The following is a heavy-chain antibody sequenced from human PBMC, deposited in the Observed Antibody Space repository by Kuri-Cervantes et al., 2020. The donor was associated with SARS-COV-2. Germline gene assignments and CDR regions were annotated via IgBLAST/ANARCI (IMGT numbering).Heavy chain of an antibody. Sequence: SVKVSCKASGGTFSSYAISWVRQAPGQGLEWMGGIIPIFGTANYAQKFQGRVTITADKSTSTAYMELSSLRSEDTAMYYCARFGSQEDGYNSGNYWGQGTLVTVSS. CDR1: GGTFSSYA. D-gene: IGHD5-24*01. V-gene: IGHV1-69*06. CDR3: ARFGSQEDGYNSGNY. CDR2: IIPIFGTA. J-gene: IGHJ4*02.